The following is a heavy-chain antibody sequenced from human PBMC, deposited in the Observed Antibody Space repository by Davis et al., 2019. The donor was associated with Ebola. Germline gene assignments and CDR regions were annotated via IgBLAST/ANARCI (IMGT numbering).Heavy chain of an antibody. D-gene: IGHD5-12*01. CDR3: ARDPPQSGGYV. V-gene: IGHV3-23*01. J-gene: IGHJ4*02. CDR1: GFTFSTYA. Sequence: GGSLRLSCAASGFTFSTYAMSWVRQAPGKGLEWVSTFDSGGSTFYADSVKGRFTISRDNSRNTLYLHMNSLRAEDTAVYYCARDPPQSGGYVWGQGTLVTVSS. CDR2: FDSGGST.